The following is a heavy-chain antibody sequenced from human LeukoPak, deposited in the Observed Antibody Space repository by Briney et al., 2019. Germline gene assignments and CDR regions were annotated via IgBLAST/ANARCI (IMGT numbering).Heavy chain of an antibody. D-gene: IGHD6-19*01. CDR2: IYTSGST. CDR3: ARVVCSSGWYLDY. V-gene: IGHV4-61*02. CDR1: GGSINSGSYY. Sequence: SQTLSLTCTVSGGSINSGSYYWSWIRQPAGKGLEWIGRIYTSGSTNYNPSLKSRVTISVDTSKNQFSLKLSSVTAADTAVYYCARVVCSSGWYLDYWGQGTLVTVSS. J-gene: IGHJ4*02.